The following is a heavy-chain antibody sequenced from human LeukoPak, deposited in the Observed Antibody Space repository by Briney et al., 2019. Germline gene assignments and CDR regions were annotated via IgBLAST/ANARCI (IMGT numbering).Heavy chain of an antibody. CDR3: ARGVVYCGGDCYHFDY. D-gene: IGHD2-21*02. J-gene: IGHJ4*02. V-gene: IGHV1-46*01. CDR1: GYTFTSSY. Sequence: ASVKVSCKAFGYTFTSSYMHWVRQAPGQGLEWMGIINPSGGSASYAQKFQGRVTMTRDTSTSTVYMELSSLRSEDTAVYYCARGVVYCGGDCYHFDYWGQGTLVTVSS. CDR2: INPSGGSA.